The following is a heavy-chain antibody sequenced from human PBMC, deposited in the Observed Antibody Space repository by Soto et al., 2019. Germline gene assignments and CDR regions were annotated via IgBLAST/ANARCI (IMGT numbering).Heavy chain of an antibody. CDR2: ISASGVST. CDR3: ASPKVAGRRPFDY. V-gene: IGHV3-23*01. CDR1: GFPFSTYG. D-gene: IGHD6-19*01. Sequence: PGGSLRVSWAASGFPFSTYGPSWVRQAPGKGLEWVSVISASGVSTYYADSVKGRFTISRDNSKNTLYLQMNSLRAEDTAVYYCASPKVAGRRPFDYWGQGILVTVSS. J-gene: IGHJ4*02.